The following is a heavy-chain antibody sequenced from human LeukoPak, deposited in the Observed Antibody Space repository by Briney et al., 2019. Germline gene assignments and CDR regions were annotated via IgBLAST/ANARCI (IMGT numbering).Heavy chain of an antibody. V-gene: IGHV4-61*01. CDR1: GGSISSSTYS. CDR2: IYYSGSI. CDR3: ARENPSGYYNRPIDY. J-gene: IGHJ4*02. Sequence: SETLSLTCTVSGGSISSSTYSWTWIRQPPGKGLEWIGDIYYSGSIKYNPSLKSRVTMSVDTSKNQFSLKPSSVTAADTAIYYCARENPSGYYNRPIDYWGQGTLVTVSS. D-gene: IGHD3-22*01.